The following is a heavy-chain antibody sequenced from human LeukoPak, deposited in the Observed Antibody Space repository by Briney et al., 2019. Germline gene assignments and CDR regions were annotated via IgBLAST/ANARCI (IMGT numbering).Heavy chain of an antibody. D-gene: IGHD6-13*01. CDR1: GFTFSDYA. V-gene: IGHV3-23*01. Sequence: PGGSLRLSCAASGFTFSDYAMSWVRQAPGKGLEWVSTISGSGGTTYYADSVKGRFPISRDNSKNTLYLQMDTLRADDTAVYYCARISSSWFFDFWGQGTLVTVSS. CDR3: ARISSSWFFDF. CDR2: ISGSGGTT. J-gene: IGHJ4*02.